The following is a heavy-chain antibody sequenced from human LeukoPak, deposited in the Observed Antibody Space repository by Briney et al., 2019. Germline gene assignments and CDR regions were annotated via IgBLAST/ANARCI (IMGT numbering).Heavy chain of an antibody. Sequence: SVKVSCKASGHTFTTYYIHWVRQAPGQGFEWMRWIHPGTGDTNYAQKFQDRVTVTRDTSIATAYMDLIRLTSDDTAVYYCASYASGYNWLRVWGQGTLVTVPS. V-gene: IGHV1-2*02. J-gene: IGHJ4*02. CDR2: IHPGTGDT. CDR1: GHTFTTYY. CDR3: ASYASGYNWLRV. D-gene: IGHD1-1*01.